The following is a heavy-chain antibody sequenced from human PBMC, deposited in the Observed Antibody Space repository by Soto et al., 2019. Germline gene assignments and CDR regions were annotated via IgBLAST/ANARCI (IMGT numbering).Heavy chain of an antibody. J-gene: IGHJ4*02. D-gene: IGHD5-12*01. CDR1: GRSFSGYY. V-gene: IGHV4-34*01. CDR3: ARGQEAIVATH. CDR2: IKDGGVT. Sequence: QVQLQQWGAGLLKPSETLSLTCAVYGRSFSGYYWSWIRQPPGKGLEWIGEIKDGGVTNYSPSLKSRVAISVDTSKNQFSLKVNSVTAADTAVYYCARGQEAIVATHWDQGTLVTVSS.